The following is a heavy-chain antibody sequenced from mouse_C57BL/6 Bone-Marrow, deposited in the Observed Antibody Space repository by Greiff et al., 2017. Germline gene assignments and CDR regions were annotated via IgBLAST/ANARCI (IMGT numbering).Heavy chain of an antibody. CDR1: GFTFSSYG. CDR2: ISSGGSYT. D-gene: IGHD2-3*01. J-gene: IGHJ3*01. CDR3: ARRYDGYYAWFAY. Sequence: DVQLVESGGDLVKPGGSLKLSCAASGFTFSSYGMSWVRQTPDKRLEWVATISSGGSYTYYPDSVKGRFTISRDNAKNTLYLQMSSLKSEDTAMYYCARRYDGYYAWFAYWGQGTLVTVSA. V-gene: IGHV5-6*01.